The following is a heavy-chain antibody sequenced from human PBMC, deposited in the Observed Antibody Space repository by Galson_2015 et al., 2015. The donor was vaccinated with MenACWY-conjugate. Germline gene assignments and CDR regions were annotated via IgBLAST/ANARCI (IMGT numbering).Heavy chain of an antibody. V-gene: IGHV4-59*08. CDR2: NYYSGGT. CDR1: GASITAHY. CDR3: AKLRGNTLIMD. J-gene: IGHJ4*02. Sequence: ETLSLTCSVSGASITAHYWSWIRRPPGKGLEWIGYNYYSGGTRYNPSLKSRVTISIDTSKNQFSLKLSSVTAADTAVYFCAKLRGNTLIMDWGQGTLVTVSS. D-gene: IGHD2-8*01.